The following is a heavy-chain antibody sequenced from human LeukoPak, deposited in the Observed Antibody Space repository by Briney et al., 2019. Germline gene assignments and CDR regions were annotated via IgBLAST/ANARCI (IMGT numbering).Heavy chain of an antibody. CDR1: GGSVSSGSYY. J-gene: IGHJ5*02. V-gene: IGHV4-61*01. D-gene: IGHD3-3*01. CDR3: ARALTITIFGVVIKQAWFDP. Sequence: SETLSLTCTVSGGSVSSGSYYWSWIRQPPGKGLEWIGYIYYSGSTNYNPSLKSRVTISVDTSKDQFSLKLSSVTAADTAVYYCARALTITIFGVVIKQAWFDPWGQGTLVTVSS. CDR2: IYYSGST.